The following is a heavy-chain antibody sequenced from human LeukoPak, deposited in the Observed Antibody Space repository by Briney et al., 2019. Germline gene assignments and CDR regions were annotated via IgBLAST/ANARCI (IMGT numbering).Heavy chain of an antibody. V-gene: IGHV3-11*01. D-gene: IGHD2-15*01. J-gene: IGHJ6*03. CDR1: GFAFSDYY. Sequence: GGSLRLSCAASGFAFSDYYMSWIRQAPGKGLEWVSYISSSGSTIYYVDSVKGRFTISRDNAKNSLYLQMNSLRAEDTGVYYCARTTEGYCSGSSCYSYYYYMDVWGKGTTVTVSS. CDR2: ISSSGSTI. CDR3: ARTTEGYCSGSSCYSYYYYMDV.